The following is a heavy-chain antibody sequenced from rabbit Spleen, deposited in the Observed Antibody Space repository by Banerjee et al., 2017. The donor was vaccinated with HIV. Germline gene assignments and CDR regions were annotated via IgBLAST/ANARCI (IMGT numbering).Heavy chain of an antibody. J-gene: IGHJ4*01. Sequence: QALEESGGGRVKHAGALMTPSTAAGGSFSSTYYMCWVRQAPGKGLESIAWIYGDTGGSTWYASLSTGRFTISTTSSTTVTLQLTSLTAADTATDFCARGSAAMTMVITGFYFNLWGPGTLVTVS. D-gene: IGHD2-1*01. CDR1: GGSFSSTYY. CDR2: IYGDTGGST. CDR3: ARGSAAMTMVITGFYFNL. V-gene: IGHV1S40*01.